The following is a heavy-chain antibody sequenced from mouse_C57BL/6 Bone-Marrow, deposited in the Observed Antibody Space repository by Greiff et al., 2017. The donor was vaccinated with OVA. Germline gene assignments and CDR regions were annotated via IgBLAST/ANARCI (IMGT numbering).Heavy chain of an antibody. J-gene: IGHJ1*03. D-gene: IGHD3-3*01. CDR3: TRGRDNWYFDV. CDR1: GYTFTDYE. V-gene: IGHV1-15*01. Sequence: ESGAELVRPGASVTLSCKASGYTFTDYEMHWVKQTPVHGLEWIGAIDPETGGTAYNQKFKGKAILTADKSSSTAYMELRSLTSEDSAVYYCTRGRDNWYFDVWGTGTTVTVSS. CDR2: IDPETGGT.